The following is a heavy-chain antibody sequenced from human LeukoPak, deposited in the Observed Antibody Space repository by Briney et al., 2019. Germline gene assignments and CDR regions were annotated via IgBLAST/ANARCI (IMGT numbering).Heavy chain of an antibody. CDR1: GGSISSSSYY. J-gene: IGHJ4*02. D-gene: IGHD2-15*01. CDR3: ARRRMRYCSGGSCYGLGYFDY. Sequence: SETLSLTCTVSGGSISSSSYYWGWIRQPPGKGLEWIGSIYYSGSTYYNPSLKSRVTISVDTSKNQFSLKLSSVTAADTAVYYCARRRMRYCSGGSCYGLGYFDYWGQGTLVTVSS. CDR2: IYYSGST. V-gene: IGHV4-39*01.